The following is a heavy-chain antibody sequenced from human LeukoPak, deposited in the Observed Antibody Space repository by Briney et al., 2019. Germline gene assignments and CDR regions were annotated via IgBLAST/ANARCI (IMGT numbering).Heavy chain of an antibody. CDR1: GFTFSSYW. V-gene: IGHV3-7*01. D-gene: IGHD3-9*01. Sequence: GGSLRLSCAASGFTFSSYWMSWVRQAPGKGLEWVANIKQAGSEKYYVDSVKGRFTISRDNAKNSLYLQMNSLRAEDTAVYYCARGEGYDILTGYYEYNWFDPWGQGTLVTVSS. CDR2: IKQAGSEK. J-gene: IGHJ5*02. CDR3: ARGEGYDILTGYYEYNWFDP.